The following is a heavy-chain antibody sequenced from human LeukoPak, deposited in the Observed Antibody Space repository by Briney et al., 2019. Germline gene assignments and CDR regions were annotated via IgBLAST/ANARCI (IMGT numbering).Heavy chain of an antibody. J-gene: IGHJ4*02. CDR3: ASEMTNRYYFDY. CDR1: GFTFTSFP. CDR2: ISSDGSNE. V-gene: IGHV3-30*04. D-gene: IGHD1-14*01. Sequence: PGRFLRLSCAASGFTFTSFPMHWVRQAPGKGLEWVAIISSDGSNEYYADSVQGRFTISRDNSKNTLYLQMNSLRAEDTAVYYCASEMTNRYYFDYWGQGTLVTVSS.